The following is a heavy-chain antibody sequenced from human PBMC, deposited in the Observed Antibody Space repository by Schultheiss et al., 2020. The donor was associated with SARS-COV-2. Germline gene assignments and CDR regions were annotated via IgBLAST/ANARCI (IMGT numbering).Heavy chain of an antibody. V-gene: IGHV3-74*01. CDR1: GFTFSTYW. Sequence: GESLKISCAASGFTFSTYWMSWVRQAPGKGLVWVSRINSDGSSTSYADSVKGRFTISRDNSKNTLYLQMNSLSADDTATYYCAKEIWKYFEYWGQGTLVTVSS. CDR3: AKEIWKYFEY. D-gene: IGHD1-1*01. J-gene: IGHJ4*02. CDR2: INSDGSST.